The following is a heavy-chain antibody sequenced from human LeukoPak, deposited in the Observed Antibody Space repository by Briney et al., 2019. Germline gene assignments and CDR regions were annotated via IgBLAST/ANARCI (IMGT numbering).Heavy chain of an antibody. J-gene: IGHJ2*01. CDR1: GFTFSSYA. CDR3: AKDMVWGWFFDL. D-gene: IGHD3-10*01. CDR2: ISGSGGST. Sequence: GGSLRLSCAASGFTFSSYAMSWVRQAPGKGLEWVSVISGSGGSTYYADSVKGRFTISRDNSKNSLYLQMNSLRTEDTAFYYCAKDMVWGWFFDLWGRGILVTVSS. V-gene: IGHV3-23*01.